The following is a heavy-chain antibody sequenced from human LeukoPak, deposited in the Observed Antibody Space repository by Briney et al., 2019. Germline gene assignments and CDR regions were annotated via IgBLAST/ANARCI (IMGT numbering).Heavy chain of an antibody. CDR2: VSYDGNHK. D-gene: IGHD4-17*01. V-gene: IGHV3-30-3*01. CDR3: AREMDGDYPSY. J-gene: IGHJ4*02. Sequence: GGSLRLSCTAFGFIFSNFAMPWARKSPGKGREWVAVVSYDGNHKHYADFVKGRFTISRDNSKNILYFQMNSLSADDTAVYYCAREMDGDYPSYWGQGTLVTVSS. CDR1: GFIFSNFA.